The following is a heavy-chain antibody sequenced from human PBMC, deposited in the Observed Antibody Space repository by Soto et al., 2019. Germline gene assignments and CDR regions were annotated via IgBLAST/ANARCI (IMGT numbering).Heavy chain of an antibody. CDR1: GDSISSSSW. V-gene: IGHV4-4*02. J-gene: IGHJ5*02. CDR3: ARILGATVPGWFDP. D-gene: IGHD1-26*01. Sequence: SETLSLTCAVFGDSISSSSWWSWVRQPPGKGLEWIGEIYHTESTLYKPSLKSRVTISIDKSKNQFSLRLSSATAADTAVYYCARILGATVPGWFDPWGQGTLVTVSS. CDR2: IYHTEST.